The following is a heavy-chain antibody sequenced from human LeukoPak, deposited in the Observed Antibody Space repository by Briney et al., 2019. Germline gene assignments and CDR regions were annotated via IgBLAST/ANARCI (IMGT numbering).Heavy chain of an antibody. J-gene: IGHJ4*02. Sequence: GGSLRLSCAASGFTFSSYAMHWVRQAPGKGLEWVAVISYDGSNKYYADSVKGRFTISRDNSKNTLYLQMNSLRAEDTAVYYCANGLGCDYWGQGTLVTVSS. CDR3: ANGLGCDY. CDR2: ISYDGSNK. CDR1: GFTFSSYA. D-gene: IGHD3/OR15-3a*01. V-gene: IGHV3-30*04.